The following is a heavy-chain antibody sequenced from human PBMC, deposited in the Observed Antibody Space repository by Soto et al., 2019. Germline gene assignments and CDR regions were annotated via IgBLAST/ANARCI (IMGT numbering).Heavy chain of an antibody. CDR3: TTDYDFWSGYWSHYYGMDV. J-gene: IGHJ6*02. CDR1: GFTFSGSA. D-gene: IGHD3-3*01. Sequence: EVQLVESGGGLVQPGGSLKLSCAASGFTFSGSAMHWVRQASGKGLEWVGRIRSKANSYATAYAASVKGRFTISRDDSKHTAYLQMSSLKTEDTAVYYCTTDYDFWSGYWSHYYGMDVWGQGTTVTVSS. CDR2: IRSKANSYAT. V-gene: IGHV3-73*02.